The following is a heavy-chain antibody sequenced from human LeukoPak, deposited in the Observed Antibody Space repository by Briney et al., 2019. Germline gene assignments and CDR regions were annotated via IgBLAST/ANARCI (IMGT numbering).Heavy chain of an antibody. Sequence: GASVKVSCKASGYTFTSSGISWVRQAPGQGLEWMGWISAYNGNTNYAQKLQGRVTMTTDTSTSTAYMELRSLRSDDTAVYYCARGEDIVVVPAAYYYYGMDVWGQGTTVTVSS. CDR1: GYTFTSSG. J-gene: IGHJ6*02. V-gene: IGHV1-18*01. CDR3: ARGEDIVVVPAAYYYYGMDV. CDR2: ISAYNGNT. D-gene: IGHD2-2*01.